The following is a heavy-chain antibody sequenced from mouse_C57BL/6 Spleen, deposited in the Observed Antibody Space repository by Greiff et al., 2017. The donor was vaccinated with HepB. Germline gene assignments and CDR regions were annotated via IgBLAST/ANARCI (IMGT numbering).Heavy chain of an antibody. D-gene: IGHD2-5*01. Sequence: QVQLQQPGAELVRPGSSVKLSCKASGYTFTSYWMHWVKQRPIQGLEWIGNIDPSDSETNYNQKFKDKATLTVDKSSSTAYMRLSSLTSEDSAVYYCAREKDYSNYGDCWGQGTTLTVSS. CDR1: GYTFTSYW. CDR2: IDPSDSET. J-gene: IGHJ2*01. V-gene: IGHV1-52*01. CDR3: AREKDYSNYGDC.